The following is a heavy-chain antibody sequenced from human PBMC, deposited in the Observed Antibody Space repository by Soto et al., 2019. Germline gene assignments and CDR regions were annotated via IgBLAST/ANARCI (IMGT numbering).Heavy chain of an antibody. CDR1: GGTFSSYP. CDR2: IIPILGIA. J-gene: IGHJ4*02. V-gene: IGHV1-69*02. D-gene: IGHD4-17*01. CDR3: AGRVMTTVTILDY. Sequence: QVQLVQSGAEVKKPGSSVKVSCKASGGTFSSYPISWVRQAPGQGLEWMGRIIPILGIANYAQKFQGRVTITADKSTSTAYMELSSLRSEDTAVYYCAGRVMTTVTILDYWGQGTLVTVSS.